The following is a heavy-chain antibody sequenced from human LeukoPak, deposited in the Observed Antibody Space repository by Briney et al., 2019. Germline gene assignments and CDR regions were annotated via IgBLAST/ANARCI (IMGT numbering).Heavy chain of an antibody. CDR3: ATDPVGGREDY. J-gene: IGHJ4*02. CDR2: ISYDGSNK. D-gene: IGHD2-15*01. V-gene: IGHV3-30*03. CDR1: GFTFSSYG. Sequence: GRSLRLSCAASGFTFSSYGMHWVRQAPGKGLEWVAVISYDGSNKYYADSVKGRFTISRDNSKNTLYLQMNSLRAEDTAVYYCATDPVGGREDYWGQGTLVTVSS.